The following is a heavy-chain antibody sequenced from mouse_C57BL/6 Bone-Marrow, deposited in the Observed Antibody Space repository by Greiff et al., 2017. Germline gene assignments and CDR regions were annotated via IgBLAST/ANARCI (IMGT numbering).Heavy chain of an antibody. V-gene: IGHV1-69*01. Sequence: VQLQQPGAELVMPGASVKLSCKAYGYTFTSYWMHWVKQRPGQGLEWIGEIDPSDSYTNYNQKFKGKSTLTVDKSSSTAYMQLSSLTSEDSAVYYCARSFYYYGSSPWFAYWGQGTLVTVSA. J-gene: IGHJ3*01. D-gene: IGHD1-1*01. CDR2: IDPSDSYT. CDR1: GYTFTSYW. CDR3: ARSFYYYGSSPWFAY.